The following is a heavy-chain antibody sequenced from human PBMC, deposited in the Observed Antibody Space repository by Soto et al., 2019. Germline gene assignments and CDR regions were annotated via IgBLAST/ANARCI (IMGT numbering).Heavy chain of an antibody. V-gene: IGHV1-2*02. D-gene: IGHD1-7*01. J-gene: IGHJ6*02. CDR3: ARALELRTYYYYGMDV. CDR2: INPNSGGT. Sequence: ASVKVSCKASGYTFTGYYMHWVRQAPGQGLEWMGWINPNSGGTNYAQKFQGRVTMTRDTSISTVYMELSRLRSDHTAVYYCARALELRTYYYYGMDVWGQGTTVTVSS. CDR1: GYTFTGYY.